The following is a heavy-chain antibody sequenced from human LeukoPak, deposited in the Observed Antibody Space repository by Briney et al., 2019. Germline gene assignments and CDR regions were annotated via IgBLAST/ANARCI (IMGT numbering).Heavy chain of an antibody. CDR1: GFTFSSYW. CDR3: ARVPYYDFWSGRGHFDY. CDR2: IKQDGSEK. J-gene: IGHJ4*02. D-gene: IGHD3-3*01. V-gene: IGHV3-7*01. Sequence: PGGSLRLSCAASGFTFSSYWMSWVRQAPGKGLEWVANIKQDGSEKYYVDSVKGRFTISRDNAKNSLYLQMNSLRAEDTAVYYCARVPYYDFWSGRGHFDYWGQGTLVTVSS.